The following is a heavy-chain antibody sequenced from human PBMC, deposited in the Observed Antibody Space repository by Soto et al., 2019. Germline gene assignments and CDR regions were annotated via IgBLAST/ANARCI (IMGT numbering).Heavy chain of an antibody. D-gene: IGHD6-13*01. CDR1: GFTFSSYA. Sequence: EVQLLESGGGLVQPGGSLRLSCAASGFTFSSYAMSWVRQAPGKGLEWVSAISGSGVSTYYADSVKGRFTITRDNSKNTLYLQMNSLRAEDTAVYYCAKEHHYSSSWSEFDYWGQGTLVTVSS. J-gene: IGHJ4*02. CDR3: AKEHHYSSSWSEFDY. CDR2: ISGSGVST. V-gene: IGHV3-23*01.